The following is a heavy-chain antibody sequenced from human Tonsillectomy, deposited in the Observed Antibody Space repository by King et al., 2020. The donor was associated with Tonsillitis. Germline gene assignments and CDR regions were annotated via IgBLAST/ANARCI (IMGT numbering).Heavy chain of an antibody. Sequence: VQLVESGGGLVKPGGSLRLSCAASGFTFINAWMNWVRQAPGKGLEWVGHIKGNIDGGTTDYAAPVKGRFTISRDDSKNTLYLQMNSLKTEDPAVYYCTTGYYYFDYWGQGTLVTVSS. CDR3: TTGYYYFDY. J-gene: IGHJ4*02. CDR1: GFTFINAW. D-gene: IGHD3-10*01. CDR2: IKGNIDGGTT. V-gene: IGHV3-15*01.